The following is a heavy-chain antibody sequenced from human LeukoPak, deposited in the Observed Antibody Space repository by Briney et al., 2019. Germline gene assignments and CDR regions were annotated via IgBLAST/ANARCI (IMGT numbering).Heavy chain of an antibody. CDR2: ISSSSSTI. J-gene: IGHJ4*02. V-gene: IGHV3-48*04. CDR3: ARLVVPAVIDY. Sequence: PGGSLRLSCAASGFTFSSYSMNWVRQAPGKGLEWVSYISSSSSTIYYADSVKGRFTISRDNAKNSLYLQMNSLRAEDTAVYYCARLVVPAVIDYWGQGTLVTVSS. CDR1: GFTFSSYS. D-gene: IGHD2-2*01.